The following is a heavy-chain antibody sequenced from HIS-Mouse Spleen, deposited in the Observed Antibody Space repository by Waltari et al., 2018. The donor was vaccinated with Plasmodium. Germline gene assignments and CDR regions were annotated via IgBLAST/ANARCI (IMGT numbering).Heavy chain of an antibody. Sequence: QVQLVQSGAEVKKPGASVKVSCKASGYTFTGYYMHWVRQAPGQGLEWMGWINPNGGGKNKAQKVQGRVTMTRDTASSTAYMELSRLRSDDTAVYYCARVLGYKAAAGTFVEYFQHWGQGTLVTVSS. CDR2: INPNGGGK. V-gene: IGHV1-2*02. J-gene: IGHJ1*01. CDR3: ARVLGYKAAAGTFVEYFQH. CDR1: GYTFTGYY. D-gene: IGHD6-13*01.